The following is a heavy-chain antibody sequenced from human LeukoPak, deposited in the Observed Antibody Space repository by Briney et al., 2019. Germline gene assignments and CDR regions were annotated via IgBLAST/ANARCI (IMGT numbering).Heavy chain of an antibody. J-gene: IGHJ6*03. CDR3: ARGAGTTVYYMDV. CDR1: GFTFSGSA. V-gene: IGHV3-30*01. CDR2: ISSDGGNK. Sequence: PGGSLRLSCAAYGFTFSGSAVHSVRQAPGKGLEWVAVISSDGGNKYYADYVKGQFTISRDNSNNTLYLQMNSLRPEDTAVYYCARGAGTTVYYMDVWGKGTTVTVSS. D-gene: IGHD1-7*01.